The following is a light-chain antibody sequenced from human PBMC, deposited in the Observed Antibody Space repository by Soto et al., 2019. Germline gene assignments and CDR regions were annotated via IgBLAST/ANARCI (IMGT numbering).Light chain of an antibody. J-gene: IGLJ1*01. CDR3: CSLTTSHTYV. V-gene: IGLV2-14*01. CDR2: EVS. CDR1: SSDVGGYNY. Sequence: QSALAQPAPRSGAPGQAITISCTGTSSDVGGYNYVSWYQQHPGKAPKLMIYEVSNRPSGASNRFSGSKSGNTASLTISGLQADDEADYYCCSLTTSHTYVFGSGTKVTV.